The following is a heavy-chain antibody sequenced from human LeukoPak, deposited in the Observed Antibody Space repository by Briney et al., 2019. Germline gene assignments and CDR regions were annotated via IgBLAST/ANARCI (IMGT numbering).Heavy chain of an antibody. CDR2: IYYSGSGST. CDR3: ARRGGHGGSFDY. D-gene: IGHD4-23*01. V-gene: IGHV4-59*08. CDR1: GGSISSYY. Sequence: SETLSLTCTVSGGSISSYYWSWIRQPPGKGLEWIGYIYYSGSGSTNYNPSLKSRVTISVDTSKNQFSLKLSSVIAADTAVYYCARRGGHGGSFDYWGQGTLVTVSS. J-gene: IGHJ4*02.